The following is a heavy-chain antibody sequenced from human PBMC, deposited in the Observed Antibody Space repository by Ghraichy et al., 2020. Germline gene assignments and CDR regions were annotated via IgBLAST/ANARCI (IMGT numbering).Heavy chain of an antibody. J-gene: IGHJ4*02. D-gene: IGHD3-10*01. V-gene: IGHV3-21*01. CDR1: GFTFSSYS. CDR2: ISSSSSYI. CDR3: ARDFYYGSGSPTNHFDY. Sequence: GESLNISCAASGFTFSSYSMNWVRQAPGKGLEWVSSISSSSSYIYYADSVKGRFTISRDNTKNSLYLQMNSLRAEDTAVYYCARDFYYGSGSPTNHFDYWGQGTLVTVSS.